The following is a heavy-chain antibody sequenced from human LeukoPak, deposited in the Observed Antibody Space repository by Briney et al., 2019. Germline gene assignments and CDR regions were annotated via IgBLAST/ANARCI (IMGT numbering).Heavy chain of an antibody. D-gene: IGHD4-17*01. V-gene: IGHV3-53*01. CDR3: ARGTTVTTFDY. Sequence: GGSLRLSCAASGFTVSSYYMSWVRQAPGKGLESVSVISNEGGTYYADSVKGRFTISRDNSKNTVYLQMNSLRAEDTAVYYCARGTTVTTFDYWGQGTLVTVSS. J-gene: IGHJ4*02. CDR1: GFTVSSYY. CDR2: ISNEGGT.